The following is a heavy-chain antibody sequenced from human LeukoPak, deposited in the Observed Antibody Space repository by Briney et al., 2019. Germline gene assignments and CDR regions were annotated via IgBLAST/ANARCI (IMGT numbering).Heavy chain of an antibody. CDR1: GFTVSSNY. CDR3: AKPYQVGPPNYINY. CDR2: ISGSGGST. V-gene: IGHV3-23*01. Sequence: GGSLRLSCAASGFTVSSNYMSWVRQAPGKGLEWVSTISGSGGSTYYADSVKGRFTISRDNSKNTLYLQMNSLRAEDTAVYYCAKPYQVGPPNYINYWGQGTLVTVSS. D-gene: IGHD1-26*01. J-gene: IGHJ4*02.